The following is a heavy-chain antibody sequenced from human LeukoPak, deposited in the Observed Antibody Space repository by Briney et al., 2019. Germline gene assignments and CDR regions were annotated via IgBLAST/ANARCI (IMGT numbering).Heavy chain of an antibody. J-gene: IGHJ6*02. CDR1: GGSISSGGYY. D-gene: IGHD5-18*01. V-gene: IGHV4-39*07. Sequence: SETLSLTCTVSGGSISSGGYYWSWIRQPPGKGLEWIGEINHSGSTNYNPSLKSRVTISVDTSKNQFSLKLSSVTAADTAVYYCARALRGYSYGYYYYYGMDVWGQGTTVTVSS. CDR3: ARALRGYSYGYYYYYGMDV. CDR2: INHSGST.